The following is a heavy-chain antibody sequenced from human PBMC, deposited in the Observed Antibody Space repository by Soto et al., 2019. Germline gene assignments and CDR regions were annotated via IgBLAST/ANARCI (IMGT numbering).Heavy chain of an antibody. Sequence: QVQLVQSGAEVKKPGASVKVSCKASGYTLTTYYMHWVRQAPGQGLEWVGIINPSGGDTSYAQKFQGRVTMTGDTSTSTVYMELTSLRHEDTAVYYCARGPLYSSSWSFDYWGQGTRVTVSS. J-gene: IGHJ4*02. D-gene: IGHD6-13*01. CDR1: GYTLTTYY. CDR2: INPSGGDT. CDR3: ARGPLYSSSWSFDY. V-gene: IGHV1-46*01.